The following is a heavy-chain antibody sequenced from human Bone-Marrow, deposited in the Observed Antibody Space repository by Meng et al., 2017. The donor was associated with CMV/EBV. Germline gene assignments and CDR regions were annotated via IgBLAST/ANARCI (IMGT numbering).Heavy chain of an antibody. D-gene: IGHD2-21*01. Sequence: SETLSLTCTVSGGSISSYYWSWIRQPPGKGLEWIGYIYYSGSTNYNPSLKSRVTISVDTSKNQFSLKLSSVNAADTAVYYCAGLLRAFDIWGQGTMVTVSS. J-gene: IGHJ3*02. CDR3: AGLLRAFDI. V-gene: IGHV4-59*01. CDR2: IYYSGST. CDR1: GGSISSYY.